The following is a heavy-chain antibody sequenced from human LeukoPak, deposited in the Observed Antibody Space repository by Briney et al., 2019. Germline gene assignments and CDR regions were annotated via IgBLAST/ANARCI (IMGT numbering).Heavy chain of an antibody. CDR2: IYYSGTT. CDR1: GGSISSYY. CDR3: ARGVYIAAAQYGY. D-gene: IGHD6-13*01. V-gene: IGHV4-59*01. Sequence: SETQSLTCTVSGGSISSYYWSWIRQPPGKGLEWIGYIYYSGTTNYNPSLKSRVTISVDTSKNQFSLKLSSVTAADTAVYYCARGVYIAAAQYGYWGQGTLVTVSS. J-gene: IGHJ4*02.